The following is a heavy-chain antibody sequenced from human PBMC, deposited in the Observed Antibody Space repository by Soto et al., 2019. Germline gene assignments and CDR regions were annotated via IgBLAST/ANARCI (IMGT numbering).Heavy chain of an antibody. J-gene: IGHJ4*02. Sequence: ASVKVSCKASGYTFTSYDINWVRQATGQGLEWMGWMNPNSGNTGYAQKFQGRVTMTRNTSISTAYMELSSLRSEDTAVYYCGVDTAMVTGSAYWGQGTLVTVSS. V-gene: IGHV1-8*01. CDR1: GYTFTSYD. D-gene: IGHD5-18*01. CDR3: GVDTAMVTGSAY. CDR2: MNPNSGNT.